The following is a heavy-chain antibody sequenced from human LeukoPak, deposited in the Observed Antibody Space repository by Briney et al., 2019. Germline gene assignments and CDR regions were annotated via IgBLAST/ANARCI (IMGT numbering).Heavy chain of an antibody. Sequence: SETLSLTCTVSGASVTDYYWSWIRQSPGKGLEWISYIHHSGNSDYNPSLRSRVTTSLDTSKHQFSLNLISVPAADTAVYYCTRGHWGLQSWSQGSLVTVSS. CDR2: IHHSGNS. CDR3: TRGHWGLQS. CDR1: GASVTDYY. V-gene: IGHV4-59*02. J-gene: IGHJ5*02. D-gene: IGHD7-27*01.